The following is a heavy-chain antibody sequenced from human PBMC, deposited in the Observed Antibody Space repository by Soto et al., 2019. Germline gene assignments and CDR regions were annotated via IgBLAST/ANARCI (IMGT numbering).Heavy chain of an antibody. J-gene: IGHJ4*02. D-gene: IGHD5-12*01. CDR2: ISGSGGST. Sequence: GGSLRLSCAASGFTFSSYAMSWVRQAPGKGLEWVSAISGSGGSTYYADSVKGRFTTSRDNSKNTRYLQMNSLRAEDTAVYYCAKDPRYSGYDYRSDYWGQGTLVTVSS. CDR1: GFTFSSYA. V-gene: IGHV3-23*01. CDR3: AKDPRYSGYDYRSDY.